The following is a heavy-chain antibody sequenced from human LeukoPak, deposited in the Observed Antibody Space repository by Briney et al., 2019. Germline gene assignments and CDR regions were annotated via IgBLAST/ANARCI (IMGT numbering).Heavy chain of an antibody. CDR2: IIPIFGTA. J-gene: IGHJ4*02. CDR1: GGTFISYA. D-gene: IGHD3-22*01. V-gene: IGHV1-69*13. CDR3: ATSLYYYDSSGYPFDY. Sequence: EASVKVSCKASGGTFISYAISWVRQAPGQGLEWMGGIIPIFGTANYAQKFQGRVTITADESTSTAYMELSSLRSEDTAVYYCATSLYYYDSSGYPFDYWGQGTLVTVSS.